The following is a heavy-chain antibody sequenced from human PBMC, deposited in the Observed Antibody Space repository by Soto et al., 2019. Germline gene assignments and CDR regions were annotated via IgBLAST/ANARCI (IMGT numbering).Heavy chain of an antibody. CDR2: ISGSSGTI. CDR3: VRDSPPSDFWSGYSRNAHDV. J-gene: IGHJ3*01. Sequence: EVQLVESGGGLVQPGESLRLSCAASGFAFSAYSMTWVRQTPEEGLQWVAHISGSSGTIYYRDSVKGRFTVSRDNARNSLFLQTNSLGAEDTAVYFCVRDSPPSDFWSGYSRNAHDVWGQGTMVTVSS. D-gene: IGHD3-3*01. CDR1: GFAFSAYS. V-gene: IGHV3-48*01.